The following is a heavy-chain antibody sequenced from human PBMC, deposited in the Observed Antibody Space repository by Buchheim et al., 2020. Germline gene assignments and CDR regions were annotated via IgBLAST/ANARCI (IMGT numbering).Heavy chain of an antibody. Sequence: DVQLVESGGGLVMPGGSLTLSCVTSGFSFSPFGMTWVRQAPGKGLEWVATVGSGHHTFYADLVEGRFSVSRDNARRRVYLPLNSLRAEDTAVYFCARDFSGWSRDYWGQGTL. D-gene: IGHD6-19*01. CDR1: GFSFSPFG. CDR3: ARDFSGWSRDY. CDR2: VGSGHHT. V-gene: IGHV3-21*01. J-gene: IGHJ4*02.